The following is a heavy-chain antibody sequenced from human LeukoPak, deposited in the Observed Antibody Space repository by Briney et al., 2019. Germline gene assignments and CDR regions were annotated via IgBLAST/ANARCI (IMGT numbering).Heavy chain of an antibody. V-gene: IGHV3-23*01. D-gene: IGHD3-10*01. CDR2: ISGSGGST. CDR3: ARTPLGPGSYDY. J-gene: IGHJ4*02. CDR1: GFTFSSYA. Sequence: GGSLRLSCAASGFTFSSYAMSWVRQAPGKGLEWVSAISGSGGSTYYADSVKGRFTISRDNAKNSLYLQMNSLRAEDTALYHCARTPLGPGSYDYWGQGTLVTVSS.